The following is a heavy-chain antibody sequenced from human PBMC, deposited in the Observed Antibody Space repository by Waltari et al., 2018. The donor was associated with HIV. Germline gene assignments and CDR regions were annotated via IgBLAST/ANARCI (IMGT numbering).Heavy chain of an antibody. CDR1: GASISSYY. CDR3: ARERDYSDTRALDY. V-gene: IGHV4-4*07. D-gene: IGHD4-17*01. Sequence: QVQLQESSPGLVKPSGTLSLTCTVSGASISSYYWCWIRQPAGKGLEWFGRIYTSENAHYNPARTGRFTMSEDTSNNQFSMRLSSVTAADTAVYYCARERDYSDTRALDYWGQGTLVTVSS. J-gene: IGHJ4*02. CDR2: IYTSENA.